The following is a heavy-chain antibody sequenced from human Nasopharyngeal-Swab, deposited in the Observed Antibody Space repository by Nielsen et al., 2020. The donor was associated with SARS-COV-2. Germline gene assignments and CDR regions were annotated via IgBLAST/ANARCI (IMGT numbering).Heavy chain of an antibody. CDR3: AVRSDHYYYYGMDV. CDR1: GYTFTSYA. Sequence: ASVKVSCKASGYTFTSYAMNWVRQAPGQGLEWMGWINTNTGNPTYAQGFTGRFVFSLDTSVSTAYLQISSLKAEDTAVYYCAVRSDHYYYYGMDVWDQGTTVTVSS. CDR2: INTNTGNP. V-gene: IGHV7-4-1*02. D-gene: IGHD4-17*01. J-gene: IGHJ6*02.